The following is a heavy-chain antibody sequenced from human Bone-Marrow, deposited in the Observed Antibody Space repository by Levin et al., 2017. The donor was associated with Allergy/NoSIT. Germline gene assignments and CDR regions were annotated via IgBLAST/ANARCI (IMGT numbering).Heavy chain of an antibody. CDR3: AKVATPYGYGMDV. CDR2: ISWNSGSI. Sequence: SLKISCAASGFTFDDYAMHWVRQAPGKGLEWVSGISWNSGSIGYADSVKGRFTISRDNAKNSLYLQMNSLRAEDTALYYCAKVATPYGYGMDVWGQGTTVTVSS. J-gene: IGHJ6*02. V-gene: IGHV3-9*01. CDR1: GFTFDDYA. D-gene: IGHD4-17*01.